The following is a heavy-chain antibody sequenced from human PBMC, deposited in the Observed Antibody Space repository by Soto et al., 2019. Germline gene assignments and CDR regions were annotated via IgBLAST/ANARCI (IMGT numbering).Heavy chain of an antibody. J-gene: IGHJ2*01. V-gene: IGHV3-33*01. CDR3: ARELFVRGDGDHRDLHSFPTRRSSDL. CDR1: GFTFSSYG. CDR2: IWYDGSNK. D-gene: IGHD3-10*02. Sequence: GGSLRLSCAASGFTFSSYGMHWVRQAPGKGLEWVAVIWYDGSNKYYADSVKGRFTISRDNSKNTLYLQMNSLRAEDTAVYYCARELFVRGDGDHRDLHSFPTRRSSDL.